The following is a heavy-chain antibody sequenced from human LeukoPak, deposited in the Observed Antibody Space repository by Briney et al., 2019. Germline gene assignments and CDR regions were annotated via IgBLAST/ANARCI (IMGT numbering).Heavy chain of an antibody. V-gene: IGHV4-34*01. J-gene: IGHJ4*02. CDR3: ARATYSGYDWDFDY. CDR1: GGSFNGYY. Sequence: KPSETLSLTCAVYGGSFNGYYWSWIRQPPGKGLEWIGEINHSGSTNYNPSLKSRVTISVDTSKNQSSLKLSSVTAADTAVYYCARATYSGYDWDFDYWGQGTLVTVSS. D-gene: IGHD5-12*01. CDR2: INHSGST.